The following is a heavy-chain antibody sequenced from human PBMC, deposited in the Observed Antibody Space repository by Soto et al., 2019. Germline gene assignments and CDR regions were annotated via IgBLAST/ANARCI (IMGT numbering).Heavy chain of an antibody. J-gene: IGHJ5*02. D-gene: IGHD2-2*01. Sequence: GGSLRLSCTASGFTFGDYAMSWFRQAPGKGLEWVGFIRSKAYGGTTEYAASVKGRFTISRDDSKSIAYLQMNSLKTEDTAVYYCTRVGSTRSAWFDPWGQGTLATVSS. CDR3: TRVGSTRSAWFDP. CDR1: GFTFGDYA. V-gene: IGHV3-49*03. CDR2: IRSKAYGGTT.